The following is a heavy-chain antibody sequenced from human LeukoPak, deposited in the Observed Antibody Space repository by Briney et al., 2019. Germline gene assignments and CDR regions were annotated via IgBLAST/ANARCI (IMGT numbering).Heavy chain of an antibody. CDR2: VNSDGSIT. CDR3: ARVNGGTRFDP. Sequence: PGGSLRLSCAASGFTFSNFWMHWVRQAPGKGLVWVSRVNSDGSITSYADSVKGRFTISRDNAKNTLYLQMNSLRAEDTAVYYCARVNGGTRFDPWGQGTLVTVSS. J-gene: IGHJ5*02. V-gene: IGHV3-74*01. D-gene: IGHD4-23*01. CDR1: GFTFSNFW.